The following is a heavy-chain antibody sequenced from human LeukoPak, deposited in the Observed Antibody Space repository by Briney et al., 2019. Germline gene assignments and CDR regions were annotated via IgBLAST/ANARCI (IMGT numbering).Heavy chain of an antibody. Sequence: GGSLRLSCSASGFTFSSYAMHWVRQAPGKGLEYVSAISSNGGSTYYADSVKGRFTISRDNSKNTLYLQMSSLRAEDMAVYYCVKGSGDIVVVPAADAGMDVWGQGTTVTVSS. CDR1: GFTFSSYA. V-gene: IGHV3-64D*06. D-gene: IGHD2-2*01. CDR3: VKGSGDIVVVPAADAGMDV. CDR2: ISSNGGST. J-gene: IGHJ6*02.